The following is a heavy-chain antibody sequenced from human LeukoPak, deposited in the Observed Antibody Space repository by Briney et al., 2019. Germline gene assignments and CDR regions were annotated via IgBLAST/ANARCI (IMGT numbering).Heavy chain of an antibody. J-gene: IGHJ5*02. D-gene: IGHD6-13*01. CDR3: ARDNSAAGTS. Sequence: GGSLRLSCAASGFTFSSYAMHWVRQAPGKGLEWVAVISYDGSNKYYADSVKGRFTISRDNAKNTLYLQMNSLRAEDTAVYYCARDNSAAGTSWGQGTLVTVSS. CDR1: GFTFSSYA. CDR2: ISYDGSNK. V-gene: IGHV3-30*04.